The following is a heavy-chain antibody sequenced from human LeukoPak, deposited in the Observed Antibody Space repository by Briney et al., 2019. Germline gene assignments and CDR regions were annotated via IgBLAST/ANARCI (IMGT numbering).Heavy chain of an antibody. J-gene: IGHJ4*02. V-gene: IGHV3-30*04. D-gene: IGHD2-15*01. CDR3: ATRGRPNCSGGSCYGGWLDY. Sequence: GGSLRLSCAASGFTFSSYAMHWVRQAPGKGLEWVAVISYDGSNKYYADSVKGPFTISRDNSKNTLYLQMNSLRGEDTAVYYCATRGRPNCSGGSCYGGWLDYWGQGTLVTVSS. CDR1: GFTFSSYA. CDR2: ISYDGSNK.